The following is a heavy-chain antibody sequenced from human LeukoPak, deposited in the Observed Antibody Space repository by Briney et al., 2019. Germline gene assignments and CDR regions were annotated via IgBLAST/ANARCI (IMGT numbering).Heavy chain of an antibody. J-gene: IGHJ3*02. Sequence: GASVKVSCKASGYTFTSYGISWVRQAPGQGLEWMGWISAYNGNTNYAQKLQGRVTMTTDTSTSTAYMELRSLRSDDTAVYYCARDGGLRYFDWFTQTDAFDIWGQGTMVTVSS. CDR1: GYTFTSYG. D-gene: IGHD3-9*01. V-gene: IGHV1-18*01. CDR2: ISAYNGNT. CDR3: ARDGGLRYFDWFTQTDAFDI.